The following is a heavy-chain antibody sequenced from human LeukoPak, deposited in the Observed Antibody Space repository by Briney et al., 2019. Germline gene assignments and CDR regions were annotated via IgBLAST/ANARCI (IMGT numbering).Heavy chain of an antibody. J-gene: IGHJ4*02. Sequence: GASVKVSCKASGGTFSSYAISWVRQAPGQGLESMGRIIPILGIANYAQKFQGRVTITADKSTSTAYMELSSLRSEDTAVYYCARDFWDYYYDSSGPSYIDYWGQGTLVTVSS. D-gene: IGHD3-22*01. CDR2: IIPILGIA. CDR1: GGTFSSYA. V-gene: IGHV1-69*04. CDR3: ARDFWDYYYDSSGPSYIDY.